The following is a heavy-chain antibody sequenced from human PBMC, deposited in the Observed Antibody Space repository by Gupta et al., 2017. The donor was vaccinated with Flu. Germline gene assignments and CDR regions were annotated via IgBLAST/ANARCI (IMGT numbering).Heavy chain of an antibody. V-gene: IGHV3-30*18. J-gene: IGHJ6*04. Sequence: WVRQAPGRGLEWVAVIAYDGMHKNYADSVKGRINSSRDNSRNTLEMEMNNLGVEDAAVYYCAKMETQEYDDWNGYFTFRDVWGKGTTVTVSS. CDR2: IAYDGMHK. CDR3: AKMETQEYDDWNGYFTFRDV. D-gene: IGHD3-3*01.